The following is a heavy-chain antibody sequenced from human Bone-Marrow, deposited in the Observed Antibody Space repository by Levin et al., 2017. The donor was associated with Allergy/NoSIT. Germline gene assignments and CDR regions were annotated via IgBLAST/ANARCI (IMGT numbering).Heavy chain of an antibody. CDR3: ARVDTAMVMWFDP. D-gene: IGHD5-18*01. Sequence: GSLRLSCAVSGYSISSGYYWGWIRQPPGKGLEWIGSIYHSGSTYYNPSLKSRVTISVDTSKNQFSLKLSSVTAADTAVYYCARVDTAMVMWFDPWGQGTLVTVSS. CDR1: GYSISSGYY. CDR2: IYHSGST. V-gene: IGHV4-38-2*01. J-gene: IGHJ5*02.